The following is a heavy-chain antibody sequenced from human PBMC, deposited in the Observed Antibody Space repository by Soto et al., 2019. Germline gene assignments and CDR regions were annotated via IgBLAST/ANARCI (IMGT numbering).Heavy chain of an antibody. V-gene: IGHV4-59*01. Sequence: PSETLSLTCTVSCGSISSYYWSWIRQPPGKGLEWIGYIYYSGSTNYNPSLKSRVTISVDTSKNQFSLKLSSVTAADTAVYYCARVSRYYYGSGKPTYNWFDPWGQGTLVTVSS. CDR3: ARVSRYYYGSGKPTYNWFDP. J-gene: IGHJ5*02. D-gene: IGHD3-10*01. CDR2: IYYSGST. CDR1: CGSISSYY.